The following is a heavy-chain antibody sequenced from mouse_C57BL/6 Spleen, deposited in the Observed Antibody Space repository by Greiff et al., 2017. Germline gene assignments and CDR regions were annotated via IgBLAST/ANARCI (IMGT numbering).Heavy chain of an antibody. CDR2: IDPSDSYT. CDR1: GYTFTSYW. CDR3: ARGYLDY. Sequence: QVQLKQPGAELVMPGASVKLSCKASGYTFTSYWMHWVKQRPGQGLEWIGEIDPSDSYTNYNQKFKGKSTLTVDKSSSTAYMQLSSLASEDSAVYYGARGYLDYWGQGTTLTVSS. D-gene: IGHD5-1*01. V-gene: IGHV1-69*01. J-gene: IGHJ2*01.